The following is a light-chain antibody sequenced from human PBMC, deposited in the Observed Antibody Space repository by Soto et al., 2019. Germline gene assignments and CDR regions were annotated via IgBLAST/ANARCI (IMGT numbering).Light chain of an antibody. V-gene: IGKV1-8*01. CDR2: GAS. Sequence: AIRMTQSPSSLSASTGDKVIITCRASQDISDYVAWYQHKPGRAPKLLIYGASTLQSGVQPRFSGSGSETEFMLTIRRLQSEDFATYYCQQYYSSYSCGQGTKVDIK. CDR3: QQYYSSYS. J-gene: IGKJ2*03. CDR1: QDISDY.